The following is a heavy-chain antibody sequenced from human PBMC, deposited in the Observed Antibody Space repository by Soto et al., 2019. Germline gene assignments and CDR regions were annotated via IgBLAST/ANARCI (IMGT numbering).Heavy chain of an antibody. CDR2: IYYSGST. CDR1: GGSISSGDYY. Sequence: SETLSLTCTVSGGSISSGDYYWSWIRQPPGKGLEWIGYIYYSGSTYYNPSLKSRVTISVDTSKNQFSLKLSSVTAADTAVYYCARDCGEGEGDTAMVRDYYYGMDVWGQGTTVTVSS. CDR3: ARDCGEGEGDTAMVRDYYYGMDV. D-gene: IGHD5-18*01. J-gene: IGHJ6*02. V-gene: IGHV4-30-4*01.